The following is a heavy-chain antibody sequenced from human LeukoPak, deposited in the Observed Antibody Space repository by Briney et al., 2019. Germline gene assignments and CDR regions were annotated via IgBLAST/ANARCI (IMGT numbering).Heavy chain of an antibody. Sequence: ASVKVSCKASGYIFTDYGITWVRQAPGQGLEWMGWISAYNGNTNYAQKFQGRFTMTTDTSTTTAYMELRSLRFDDTAVYYCARDLAWGYVEQRLGWLDPWGQGALVTVSS. J-gene: IGHJ5*02. V-gene: IGHV1-18*01. CDR1: GYIFTDYG. CDR2: ISAYNGNT. D-gene: IGHD1/OR15-1a*01. CDR3: ARDLAWGYVEQRLGWLDP.